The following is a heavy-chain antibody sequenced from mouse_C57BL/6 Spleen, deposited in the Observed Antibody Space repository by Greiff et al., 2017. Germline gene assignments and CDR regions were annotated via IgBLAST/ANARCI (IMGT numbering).Heavy chain of an antibody. CDR3: ARGIITTVVATFDY. Sequence: VKLVESGAELARPGASVKLSCKASGYTFTSYGISWVKQRTGQGLEWIGEIYPRSGNTYYNEKFKGKATLTADKSSSTAYMELRSLTSEDSAVYFCARGIITTVVATFDYWGQGTTLTVSS. CDR2: IYPRSGNT. CDR1: GYTFTSYG. V-gene: IGHV1-81*01. D-gene: IGHD1-1*01. J-gene: IGHJ2*01.